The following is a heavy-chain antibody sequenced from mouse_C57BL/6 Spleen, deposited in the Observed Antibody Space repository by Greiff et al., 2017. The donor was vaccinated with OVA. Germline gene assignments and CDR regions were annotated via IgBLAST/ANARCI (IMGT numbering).Heavy chain of an antibody. V-gene: IGHV1-69*01. CDR3: ARAYYSHYFDY. D-gene: IGHD1-1*01. J-gene: IGHJ2*01. CDR1: GYTFTSYW. CDR2: IDPSDSYT. Sequence: QVQLQQPGAELVMPGASVKLSCKASGYTFTSYWMHWVKQRPGQGLEWIGEIDPSDSYTNYNQKFKGKSTLTVDKSSSTAYMQLSSLTSEDSAVYYFARAYYSHYFDYWGKGTTLTVSS.